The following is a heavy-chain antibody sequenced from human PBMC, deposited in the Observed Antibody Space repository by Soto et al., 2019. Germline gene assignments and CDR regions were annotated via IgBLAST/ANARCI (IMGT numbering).Heavy chain of an antibody. V-gene: IGHV1-2*04. CDR2: INPNSGGT. D-gene: IGHD3-9*01. J-gene: IGHJ4*02. CDR1: GGTFSSYA. Sequence: ASVKVSCKASGGTFSSYAISWVRQAPGQGLEWMGWINPNSGGTNYAQKFQGWVTMTRDTSISTAYMELSRLRSDDTAVYYCARESAGVLRYFDWLYRPPYYFDYWGQGTLVTVSS. CDR3: ARESAGVLRYFDWLYRPPYYFDY.